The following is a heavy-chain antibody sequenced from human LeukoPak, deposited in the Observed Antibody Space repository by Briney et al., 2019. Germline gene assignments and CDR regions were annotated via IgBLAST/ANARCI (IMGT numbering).Heavy chain of an antibody. CDR3: ARVGYIWESLDN. D-gene: IGHD3-16*01. CDR1: GFTFSNYW. Sequence: HPGGSLRLSCVVSGFTFSNYWMSWVRQAPGKGLEWVANIRPDGNLRNYVDSVKGRFTISRDNAKNALSLQMNSLRAEDTAVYYCARVGYIWESLDNWGQGTLVTVSS. CDR2: IRPDGNLR. V-gene: IGHV3-7*01. J-gene: IGHJ4*02.